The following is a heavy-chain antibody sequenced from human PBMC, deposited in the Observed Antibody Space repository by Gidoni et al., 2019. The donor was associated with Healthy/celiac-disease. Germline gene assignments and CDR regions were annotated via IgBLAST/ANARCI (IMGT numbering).Heavy chain of an antibody. Sequence: EVQLLESGGGLVQPGGALGLSCAASGFPFSSYAMSWVRQAPGKGLEWVSAISGSGGSTYYADSVKGRFTISRDNSKNTLYLQMNSLRAEDTAVYYCAKLSYSSGWRIEDYWGQGTLVTVSS. D-gene: IGHD6-19*01. CDR3: AKLSYSSGWRIEDY. J-gene: IGHJ4*02. CDR1: GFPFSSYA. CDR2: ISGSGGST. V-gene: IGHV3-23*01.